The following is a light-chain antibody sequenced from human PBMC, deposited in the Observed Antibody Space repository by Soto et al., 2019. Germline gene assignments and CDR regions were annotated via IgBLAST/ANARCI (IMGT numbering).Light chain of an antibody. CDR3: QSYDSSLSGVL. CDR2: SNS. V-gene: IGLV1-40*01. Sequence: QSVLTQPPSVSGAPGQRVIISCTGSSSNIGAGYGVHWYQQLPGRAPKPLIYSNSNRPSGVPDRFAGSKSGTSASLAINGLLAEDEADYYCQSYDSSLSGVLFGGGTKLTVL. J-gene: IGLJ2*01. CDR1: SSNIGAGYG.